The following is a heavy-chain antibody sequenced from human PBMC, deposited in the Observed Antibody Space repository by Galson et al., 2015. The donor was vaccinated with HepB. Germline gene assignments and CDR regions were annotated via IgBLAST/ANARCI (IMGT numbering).Heavy chain of an antibody. D-gene: IGHD2-2*02. V-gene: IGHV1-2*02. J-gene: IGHJ4*02. CDR3: ARGSSNGGYCRGTSCYTRRGLGY. CDR1: GYTFTDYY. CDR2: INPNSGGT. Sequence: SVKVSCKASGYTFTDYYIHWVRQAPGQGLEWMGWINPNSGGTNFAQKFQGRVTMTRDTSISTTSMELSRLRSDDTAMYYCARGSSNGGYCRGTSCYTRRGLGYWGQGTLVTVSS.